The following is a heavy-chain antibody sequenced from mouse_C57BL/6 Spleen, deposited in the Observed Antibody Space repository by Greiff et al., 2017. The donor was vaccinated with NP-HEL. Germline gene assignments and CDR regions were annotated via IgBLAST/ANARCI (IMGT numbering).Heavy chain of an antibody. Sequence: EVQVVESGEGLVKPGGSLKLSCAASGFTFSSYAMSWVRQTPEKRLEWVAYISSGGGYIHYADTVKGRVTISRDNARNTLYLQLSSLTSEDTATYYCTRGVPGSYFDYWGQGTTLTVSS. J-gene: IGHJ2*01. V-gene: IGHV5-9-1*02. CDR2: ISSGGGYI. CDR1: GFTFSSYA. CDR3: TRGVPGSYFDY.